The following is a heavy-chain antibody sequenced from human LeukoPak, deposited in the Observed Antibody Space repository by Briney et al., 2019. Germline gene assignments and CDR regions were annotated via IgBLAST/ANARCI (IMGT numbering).Heavy chain of an antibody. CDR2: IYYSGST. D-gene: IGHD1-1*01. CDR1: GGSISNYY. J-gene: IGHJ5*02. V-gene: IGHV4-59*08. Sequence: PSETLSLTCTVSGGSISNYYWSWIRQPPGKGLEWIGYIYYSGSTYYNPSLKSRVTISVDTSKNQFSLKLSSVTAADTAVYYCATAPNGGQNWFDPWGQGTLVTVSS. CDR3: ATAPNGGQNWFDP.